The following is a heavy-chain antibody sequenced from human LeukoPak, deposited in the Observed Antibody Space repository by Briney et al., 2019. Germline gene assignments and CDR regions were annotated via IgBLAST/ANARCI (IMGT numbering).Heavy chain of an antibody. D-gene: IGHD1-14*01. CDR3: AKDNPLDY. Sequence: HSGGSLRLSCGVSGFTFSNYGMLWVRQAPGKGLEWVAFIRYDGNNKLYADSVKGRFTISRDKSKNTVYLHINSLRTEDTALYYCAKDNPLDYWGQGTLVIVSS. J-gene: IGHJ4*02. V-gene: IGHV3-30*02. CDR1: GFTFSNYG. CDR2: IRYDGNNK.